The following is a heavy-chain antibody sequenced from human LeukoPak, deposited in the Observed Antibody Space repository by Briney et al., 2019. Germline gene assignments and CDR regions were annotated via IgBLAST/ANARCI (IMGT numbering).Heavy chain of an antibody. CDR2: IKVGEGNT. CDR3: SRSSDTTSWYYFDH. J-gene: IGHJ4*02. V-gene: IGHV1-18*01. CDR1: GYTFTSFG. D-gene: IGHD2/OR15-2a*01. Sequence: ASVKVSCKTSGYTFTSFGITWVRQAPGQGPEWMGWIKVGEGNTHFAQKFQDRVSMTGDISSNTAFLELRNLRSDDTAVYFCSRSSDTTSWYYFDHWGQGTLVTVSS.